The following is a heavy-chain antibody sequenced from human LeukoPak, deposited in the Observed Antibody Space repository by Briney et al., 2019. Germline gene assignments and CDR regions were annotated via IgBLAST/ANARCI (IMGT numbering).Heavy chain of an antibody. CDR3: ARHSKPGITMVRGGGYYFDY. Sequence: SETLSLTCTVSGGSISSYYWSWIRQPPGKGLEWIGYIYYSGSTNYNPSLKSRVTISVDTPKNQFSLKLSSVTAADTAVYYCARHSKPGITMVRGGGYYFDYWGQGTLVTVSS. J-gene: IGHJ4*02. V-gene: IGHV4-59*08. D-gene: IGHD3-10*01. CDR2: IYYSGST. CDR1: GGSISSYY.